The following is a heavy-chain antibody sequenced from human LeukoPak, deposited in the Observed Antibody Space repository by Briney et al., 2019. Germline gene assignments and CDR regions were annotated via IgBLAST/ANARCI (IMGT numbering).Heavy chain of an antibody. D-gene: IGHD6-19*01. CDR2: ISGNGIAT. J-gene: IGHJ4*02. Sequence: GGSLRLSCAASGFTFSCHAMSWVRQAPGKGLEWVSGISGNGIATYYADSVKGRFTISRDNSKNTLYLQMNSLRVEDTAVYYCARDYREGLGSGWPGDYWGQGTLVTVSS. CDR1: GFTFSCHA. V-gene: IGHV3-23*01. CDR3: ARDYREGLGSGWPGDY.